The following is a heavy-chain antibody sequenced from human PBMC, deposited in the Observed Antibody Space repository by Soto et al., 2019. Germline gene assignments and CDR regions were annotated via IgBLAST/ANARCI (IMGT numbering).Heavy chain of an antibody. CDR2: IYYSGST. D-gene: IGHD6-19*01. CDR3: ARGYSSGWPLDY. J-gene: IGHJ4*02. V-gene: IGHV4-59*01. CDR1: GGSISSYY. Sequence: QVQLQESGPGLVKPSETLSLTCTVSGGSISSYYWSWIRQPPGKGLEWIGYIYYSGSTNYNPSLKSRVTISVDTSKNQCSLKLSSVTAADTAVYYCARGYSSGWPLDYWGQGTLVTVSS.